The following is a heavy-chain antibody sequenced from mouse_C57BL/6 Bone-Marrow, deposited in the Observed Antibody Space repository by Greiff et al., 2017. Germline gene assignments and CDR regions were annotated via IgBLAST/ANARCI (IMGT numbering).Heavy chain of an antibody. D-gene: IGHD2-4*01. V-gene: IGHV2-2*01. CDR1: GFSLTSSG. J-gene: IGHJ3*01. CDR2: LWSGGST. CDR3: ARSTMITAD. Sequence: VKLQQSGPGLVQPSQSLSITCPVSGFSLTSSGVHWVRQSPGTGLEWLGGLWSGGSTDYNAAFIYRLSISKDNSKRQVFFKMNSLRADDTAIYYCARSTMITADWGQGTLGTVSA.